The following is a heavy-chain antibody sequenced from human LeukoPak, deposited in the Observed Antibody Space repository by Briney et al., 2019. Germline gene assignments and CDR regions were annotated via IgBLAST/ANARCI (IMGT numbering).Heavy chain of an antibody. CDR3: ARSGSGSYLVDY. CDR2: IYTSGST. Sequence: SETLSLTCTVSGGSISSYYWSWIRQPPGKGLEWIGYIYTSGSTNYNPSLKSRVTISVDTSKNQFSLKLSSVTAADTAVYYRARSGSGSYLVDYWGQGTLVTVSS. V-gene: IGHV4-4*09. D-gene: IGHD1-26*01. CDR1: GGSISSYY. J-gene: IGHJ4*02.